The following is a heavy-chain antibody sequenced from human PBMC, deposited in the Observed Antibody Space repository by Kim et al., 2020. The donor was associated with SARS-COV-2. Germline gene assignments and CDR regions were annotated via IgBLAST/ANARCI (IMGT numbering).Heavy chain of an antibody. CDR1: AGSISSYY. J-gene: IGHJ4*02. CDR3: ARGASSFGY. Sequence: SETLSLTCTVSAGSISSYYWTWIRQPPGKGLEWIGYIYYTGDTNYNPSLESRVTISVDTSKNQFSLKLSSVTAADTAVYYCARGASSFGYLGQGTLVTVS. V-gene: IGHV4-59*13. CDR2: IYYTGDT. D-gene: IGHD6-6*01.